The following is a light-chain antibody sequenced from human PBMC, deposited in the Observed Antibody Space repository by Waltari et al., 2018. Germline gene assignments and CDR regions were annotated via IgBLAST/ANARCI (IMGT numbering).Light chain of an antibody. J-gene: IGLJ2*01. CDR3: YSAADNSVV. CDR2: KDS. Sequence: SYELTQPSSVSVSPGQTARLTCSGDVLAKKSARWFQQRPGQAPVLVIYKDSERPSGIPERFSGSSSGTTVTLTISGAQVEDEADYYCYSAADNSVVFGGGTKLTVL. V-gene: IGLV3-27*01. CDR1: VLAKKS.